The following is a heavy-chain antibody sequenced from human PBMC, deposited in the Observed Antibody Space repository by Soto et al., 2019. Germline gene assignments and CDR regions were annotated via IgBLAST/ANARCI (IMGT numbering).Heavy chain of an antibody. J-gene: IGHJ6*02. Sequence: LRLSCAASGFTFSSYGMHWVRQVPGKGLEWVAVISYDGSNKYYADSVKGRFTISRDNSKNTLYLQMNSLRAEDTAVYYCAKGVYYYDSSGYYIYYYYYGMDVWGQGTTVTVSS. CDR2: ISYDGSNK. CDR3: AKGVYYYDSSGYYIYYYYYGMDV. V-gene: IGHV3-30*18. CDR1: GFTFSSYG. D-gene: IGHD3-22*01.